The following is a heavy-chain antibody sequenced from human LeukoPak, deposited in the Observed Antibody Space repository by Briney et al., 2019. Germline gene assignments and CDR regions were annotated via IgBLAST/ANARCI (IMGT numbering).Heavy chain of an antibody. CDR2: ISYDGSNK. Sequence: GRSLRLSCAASGFTFSSYAMHWVRQAPGKGLEWVAVISYDGSNKYYADSVKGRFTISRDNSKNMLYLQMNSLRAEDTAVYYWARAPDFQYYDILTGVDYWGQGPLVTVSS. D-gene: IGHD3-9*01. V-gene: IGHV3-30-3*01. CDR3: ARAPDFQYYDILTGVDY. CDR1: GFTFSSYA. J-gene: IGHJ4*02.